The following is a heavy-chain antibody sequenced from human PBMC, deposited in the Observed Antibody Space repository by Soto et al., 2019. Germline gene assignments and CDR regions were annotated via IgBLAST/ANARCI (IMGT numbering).Heavy chain of an antibody. Sequence: PGGSLRLSCAASGFTFSNYNMNWVRQAPGKGLEWIAYIGSSSSIIFYADSVKGRFTISRDNAKSSLFLQMNSLRDEDTGVYYCPREGILSAWGQGTGVTVSS. V-gene: IGHV3-48*02. J-gene: IGHJ5*02. CDR2: IGSSSSII. D-gene: IGHD3-10*01. CDR3: PREGILSA. CDR1: GFTFSNYN.